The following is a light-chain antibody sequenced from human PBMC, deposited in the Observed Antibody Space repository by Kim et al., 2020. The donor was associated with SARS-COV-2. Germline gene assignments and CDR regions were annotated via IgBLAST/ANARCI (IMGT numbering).Light chain of an antibody. V-gene: IGKV3-20*01. J-gene: IGKJ2*03. CDR2: DAF. CDR3: QQYGDSKS. Sequence: SLPPGERAALSGRASLCVGFNRLARYQQKPGQAPWLLISDAFNRAAGIPDRFSGSGSGTDFPLTLSRVAPEDFAVYYCQQYGDSKSFGEGTKLEI. CDR1: LCVGFNR.